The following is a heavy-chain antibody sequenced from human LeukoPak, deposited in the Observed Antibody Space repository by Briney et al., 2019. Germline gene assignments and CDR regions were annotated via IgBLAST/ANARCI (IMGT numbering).Heavy chain of an antibody. V-gene: IGHV3-53*01. CDR3: ARESGYSSGWYEGYFDF. D-gene: IGHD6-19*01. CDR1: GFTVSSNY. J-gene: IGHJ4*02. Sequence: GGSLRLSCAASGFTVSSNYMSWVRQAPGKGLEWVSVIYSGGSTYYADSVKGRFTISRDNSKNTLYLQMNSLRAEDTAVYYCARESGYSSGWYEGYFDFWGQGTLVTVSS. CDR2: IYSGGST.